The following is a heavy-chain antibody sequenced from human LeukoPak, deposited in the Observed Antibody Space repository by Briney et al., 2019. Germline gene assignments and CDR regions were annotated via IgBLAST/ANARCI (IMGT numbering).Heavy chain of an antibody. Sequence: GSVKVSGKASGYTFTSYGMSGVRQAPGQGLEGMGWISAYNGNTNYAQTLQGRVTMTTDTSTSTAYLEMSRPRSDDTAVYYCARGSTVGATDSLGFDYWGQGTPVTVSS. CDR2: ISAYNGNT. V-gene: IGHV1-18*01. J-gene: IGHJ4*02. CDR3: ARGSTVGATDSLGFDY. D-gene: IGHD1-26*01. CDR1: GYTFTSYG.